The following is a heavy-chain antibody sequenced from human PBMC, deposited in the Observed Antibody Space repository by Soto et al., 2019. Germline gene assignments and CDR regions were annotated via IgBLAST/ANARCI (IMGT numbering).Heavy chain of an antibody. J-gene: IGHJ5*02. CDR3: ARHAITMVRGSRGGWFDP. Sequence: SETLSLTCTVSGGSISSSSYYWGWIRQPPGKGLEWIGSIYYSGSTYYNPSLKSRVTISVDTSKNQFSLKLSSVTAADTAVYYCARHAITMVRGSRGGWFDPWGQGTLVTSPQ. D-gene: IGHD3-10*01. CDR2: IYYSGST. V-gene: IGHV4-39*01. CDR1: GGSISSSSYY.